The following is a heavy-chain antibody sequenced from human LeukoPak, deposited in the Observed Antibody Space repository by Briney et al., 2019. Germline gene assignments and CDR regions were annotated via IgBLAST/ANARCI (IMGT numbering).Heavy chain of an antibody. CDR3: VRAYNLFDA. CDR2: INHSGVT. V-gene: IGHV4-34*01. Sequence: SETLSLTCAVYGGSLRDFYWSWIRQPPGKGLEWIGQINHSGVTKYNPSLESRATISVDTSENQFSLKLTSVSAADTAVYYCVRAYNLFDAWGPGTLVTVSS. CDR1: GGSLRDFY. J-gene: IGHJ5*02.